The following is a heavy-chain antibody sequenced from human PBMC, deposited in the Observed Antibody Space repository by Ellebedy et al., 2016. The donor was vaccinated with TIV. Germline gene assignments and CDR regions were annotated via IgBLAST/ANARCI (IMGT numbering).Heavy chain of an antibody. Sequence: GGSLRLSCAASGFTFGDYYMSWIRQAPGVGLEWISYISASGSTIHYADSVKGRVTISRDNAKNSLYLQMNSLRAEDTAMYYCARGYRSSLDYWGQGTLVTVSS. V-gene: IGHV3-11*04. CDR1: GFTFGDYY. J-gene: IGHJ4*02. D-gene: IGHD6-13*01. CDR3: ARGYRSSLDY. CDR2: ISASGSTI.